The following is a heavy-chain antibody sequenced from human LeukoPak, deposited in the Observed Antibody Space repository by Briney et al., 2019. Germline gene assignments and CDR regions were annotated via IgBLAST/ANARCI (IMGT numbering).Heavy chain of an antibody. CDR2: IYYSGST. Sequence: SETLSLTCTVSGGSISSYYWSWIRQPAGKGLEWIGSIYYSGSTYYNPSLKSRVTISVDTSKNQFSLKLSSVTAADTAVYYCARDRFGELDYWGQGTLVTVSS. D-gene: IGHD3-10*01. CDR1: GGSISSYY. J-gene: IGHJ4*02. CDR3: ARDRFGELDY. V-gene: IGHV4-59*01.